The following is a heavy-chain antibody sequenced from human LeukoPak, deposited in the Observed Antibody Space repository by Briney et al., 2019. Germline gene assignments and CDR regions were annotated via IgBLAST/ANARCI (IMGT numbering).Heavy chain of an antibody. D-gene: IGHD3-10*01. Sequence: SEILSLTCTVSGGSISSSSYYWGWIRQPPGKGLEWIGSIYYSGSTYYNPSLKSRVTISVDTSKNQYSLKLSSVTAADTAVYYCARHLPGELPLYWGQGTLVTVSS. J-gene: IGHJ4*02. CDR2: IYYSGST. CDR1: GGSISSSSYY. V-gene: IGHV4-39*01. CDR3: ARHLPGELPLY.